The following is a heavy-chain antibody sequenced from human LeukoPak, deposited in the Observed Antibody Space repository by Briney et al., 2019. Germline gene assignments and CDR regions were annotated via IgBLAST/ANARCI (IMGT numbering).Heavy chain of an antibody. V-gene: IGHV1-2*02. J-gene: IGHJ5*02. Sequence: ASVKVSCKASGYTFTGYYMHWVRQAPGRGLEWMGWINPNSGGTNYAQKFQGRVTMTRDTSISTAYMELSRLRADDTAVYYCARKASRWYGDNWFHPWRQGTLVTVSS. CDR2: INPNSGGT. CDR1: GYTFTGYY. D-gene: IGHD6-19*01. CDR3: ARKASRWYGDNWFHP.